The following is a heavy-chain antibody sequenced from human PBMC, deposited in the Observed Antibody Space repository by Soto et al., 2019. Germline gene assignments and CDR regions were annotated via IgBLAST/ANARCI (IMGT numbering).Heavy chain of an antibody. Sequence: GSLTLSCEASGFTFSSYSMNCVRQSPWQGLEWVSGISGGGGSTYYADSVKGRFTISRDNSNNTLYLQMNSLRAEDTAVYYCAKDPTSYDSSAQFDSWGQGTLVTVPQ. CDR1: GFTFSSYS. CDR3: AKDPTSYDSSAQFDS. D-gene: IGHD3-22*01. CDR2: ISGGGGST. J-gene: IGHJ4*02. V-gene: IGHV3-23*01.